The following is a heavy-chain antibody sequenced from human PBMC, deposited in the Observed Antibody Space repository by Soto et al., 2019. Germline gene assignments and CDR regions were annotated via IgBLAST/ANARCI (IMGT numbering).Heavy chain of an antibody. CDR1: GYTFTSYD. D-gene: IGHD2-2*02. Sequence: QVQLVQSGDEVKKPGASVKVSCKASGYTFTSYDINWVRQATGQGLEWMGWMNPNSGNTGYEQKFKGRGTMARNTSISTAYMELSSVGSEDTSVFYCARGLLFCRSTSCYSWFDPWGQGTLVTVSS. CDR3: ARGLLFCRSTSCYSWFDP. CDR2: MNPNSGNT. J-gene: IGHJ5*02. V-gene: IGHV1-8*01.